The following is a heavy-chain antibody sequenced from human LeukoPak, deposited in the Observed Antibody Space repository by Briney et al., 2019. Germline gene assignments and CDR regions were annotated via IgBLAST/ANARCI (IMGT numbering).Heavy chain of an antibody. CDR2: IRSDGSST. V-gene: IGHV3-64*01. CDR3: TRRYGDHSGWAGYHDS. CDR1: GFRFSDYI. J-gene: IGHJ4*02. D-gene: IGHD6-19*01. Sequence: GGSLRLSCVASGFRFSDYIMHWVRQAPGKGLEYVSAIRSDGSSTVYPNAVKGRFTISRDNSKSTLYLQLGSLRDEDTAVYYCTRRYGDHSGWAGYHDSWGQGTLVTVSS.